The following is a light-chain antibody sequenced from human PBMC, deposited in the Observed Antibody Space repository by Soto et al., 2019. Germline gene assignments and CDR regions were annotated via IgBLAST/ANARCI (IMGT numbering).Light chain of an antibody. CDR1: QTISSY. CDR2: AAS. CDR3: QQSYTKPFT. V-gene: IGKV1-39*01. Sequence: DIQMTQSPSSLSASIGDRVTITCRASQTISSYLNWYQQKPGKAPNLLIYAASSLQTGVPSRFSGSGSGTDFTLTIISLQPEDVSTYYCQQSYTKPFTFGGGTKMEIK. J-gene: IGKJ4*01.